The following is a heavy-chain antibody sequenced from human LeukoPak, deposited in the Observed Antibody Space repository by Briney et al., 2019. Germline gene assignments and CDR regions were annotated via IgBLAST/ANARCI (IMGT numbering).Heavy chain of an antibody. CDR3: AKGTRIAVATFDY. D-gene: IGHD6-19*01. CDR2: IWYDGSNK. Sequence: PGGSLRLSCAASGFTFSSYGMHWVRQAPGKGLDWVAVIWYDGSNKYYADSVKGRFTISRDNSKNTLYLQMNSLRAEDTAVYYCAKGTRIAVATFDYWGQGTLVTVSS. CDR1: GFTFSSYG. V-gene: IGHV3-33*06. J-gene: IGHJ4*02.